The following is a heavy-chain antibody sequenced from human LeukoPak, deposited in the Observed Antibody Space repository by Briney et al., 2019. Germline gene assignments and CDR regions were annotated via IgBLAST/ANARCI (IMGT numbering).Heavy chain of an antibody. CDR2: ISSGSII. Sequence: GGYLRLSCAASGFTFSDYYMSWIRQAPGKGLEWVSYISSGSIIYYADSVKGRFTISRDNAKNSLYLQMNSLRADDTAVYYCARGRGFFDYWGQGTLVTVSS. V-gene: IGHV3-11*01. D-gene: IGHD3-10*01. CDR3: ARGRGFFDY. CDR1: GFTFSDYY. J-gene: IGHJ4*02.